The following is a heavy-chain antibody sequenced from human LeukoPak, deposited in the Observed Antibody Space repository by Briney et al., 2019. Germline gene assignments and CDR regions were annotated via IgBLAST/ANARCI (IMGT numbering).Heavy chain of an antibody. CDR2: ISSSGSTI. Sequence: GGSLRLSCAASGFTFSSYSMNWVRQAPGKGLEWVLYISSSGSTIYYADSVKGRFTISRDNAKNSLYLQMNSLRAEDTAVYYCARNSKSLDYWGQGTLVTVSS. J-gene: IGHJ4*02. CDR1: GFTFSSYS. V-gene: IGHV3-48*04. CDR3: ARNSKSLDY. D-gene: IGHD3-10*01.